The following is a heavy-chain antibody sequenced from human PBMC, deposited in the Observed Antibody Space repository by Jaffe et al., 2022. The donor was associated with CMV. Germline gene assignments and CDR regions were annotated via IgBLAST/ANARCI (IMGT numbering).Heavy chain of an antibody. Sequence: QVQLVQSGAEVKKPGASVKVSCKASGYTFTSYGISWVRQAPGQGLEWMGWISAYNGNTNYAQKLQGRVTMTTDTSTSTAYMELRSLRSDDTAVYYCARGGRGYYDSSGYYPSTRDWYFDLWGRGTLVTVSS. D-gene: IGHD3-22*01. V-gene: IGHV1-18*01. CDR1: GYTFTSYG. CDR2: ISAYNGNT. J-gene: IGHJ2*01. CDR3: ARGGRGYYDSSGYYPSTRDWYFDL.